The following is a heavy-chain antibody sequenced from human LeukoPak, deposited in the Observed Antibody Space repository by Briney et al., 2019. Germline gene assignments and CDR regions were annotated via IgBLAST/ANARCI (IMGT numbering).Heavy chain of an antibody. CDR3: ATRYYYGSGSYYNPSSGLHY. CDR1: GYSFTNYW. D-gene: IGHD3-10*01. Sequence: GESLKISCKGSGYSFTNYWIGWVRQMPGKGLEWMGIIYPGDSDTRYSPSFQGQVTISADKSISTAYLQWSSLKASDTAMYYCATRYYYGSGSYYNPSSGLHYWGQGTLVTVSS. V-gene: IGHV5-51*01. J-gene: IGHJ4*02. CDR2: IYPGDSDT.